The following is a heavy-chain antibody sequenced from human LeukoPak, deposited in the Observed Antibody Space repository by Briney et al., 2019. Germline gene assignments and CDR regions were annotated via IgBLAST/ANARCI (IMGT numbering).Heavy chain of an antibody. V-gene: IGHV3-30*02. CDR3: AKAAYILTGYYHFDY. Sequence: GGSLRLSCAASGFTFSSCGMHWVRQAPGKGLEWVAFIRYDGSNKFYADSVRGRFTISRDNSKNTLYLQMNSLRAEDTALYYCAKAAYILTGYYHFDYWGQGTLVTVSS. J-gene: IGHJ4*02. CDR1: GFTFSSCG. CDR2: IRYDGSNK. D-gene: IGHD3-9*01.